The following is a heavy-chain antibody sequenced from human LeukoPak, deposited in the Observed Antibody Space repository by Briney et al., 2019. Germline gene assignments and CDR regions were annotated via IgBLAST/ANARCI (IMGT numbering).Heavy chain of an antibody. Sequence: ASVKVSCKASGYTFTGYYMHWVRQAPGQGLEWVGWINPNSGGTNYAQKFQGRVTMTRDTSISTAYMELSRLRSDDTAVYYCARDQNSGSYYSYWGQGTLVTVSS. CDR1: GYTFTGYY. CDR3: ARDQNSGSYYSY. CDR2: INPNSGGT. V-gene: IGHV1-2*02. D-gene: IGHD1-26*01. J-gene: IGHJ4*02.